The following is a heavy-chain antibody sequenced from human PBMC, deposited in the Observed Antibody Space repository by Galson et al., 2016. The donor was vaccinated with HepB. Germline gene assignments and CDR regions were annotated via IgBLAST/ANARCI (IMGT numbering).Heavy chain of an antibody. J-gene: IGHJ4*02. CDR1: GFPVSDNL. D-gene: IGHD2-8*02. CDR3: LRSGY. V-gene: IGHV3-66*01. CDR2: IDNGGNT. Sequence: SLRLSCAASGFPVSDNLMSWVRQAPGKGLEWVSFIDNGGNTFYADSVKGRFTISRDSSKSTVFLQMNSLRAEDTAVYYCLRSGYWGQGTLVTVSS.